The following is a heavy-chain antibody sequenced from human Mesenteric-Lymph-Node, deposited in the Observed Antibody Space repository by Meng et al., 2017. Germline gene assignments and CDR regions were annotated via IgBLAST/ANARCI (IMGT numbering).Heavy chain of an antibody. J-gene: IGHJ5*02. CDR2: ISPTGGSL. CDR3: ARDHGFLNWFDP. D-gene: IGHD2/OR15-2a*01. Sequence: VEVGGGFVETGGSWRLSSGASGFNFRDSYMSWTRQPPGEGLEWIASISPTGGSLYYANSAKGRFSISRDNAKSSLSLQMNSLRVEDTAVYYCARDHGFLNWFDPWGQGTLVTVSS. V-gene: IGHV3-11*04. CDR1: GFNFRDSY.